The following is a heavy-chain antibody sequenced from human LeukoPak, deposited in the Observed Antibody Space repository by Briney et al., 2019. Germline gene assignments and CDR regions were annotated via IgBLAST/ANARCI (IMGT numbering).Heavy chain of an antibody. CDR2: FDPEDGET. CDR1: GYTLTELS. D-gene: IGHD6-19*01. J-gene: IGHJ4*02. CDR3: ATDVPPLASYSSGWYLVLDY. V-gene: IGHV1-24*01. Sequence: ASVKVSCKVSGYTLTELSMHWVRQAPGKGLEWMGGFDPEDGETIYAQKFQGRVTMTEDTSTDTAYMELSSLRSEDTAVYYCATDVPPLASYSSGWYLVLDYWGQGTLVTVSS.